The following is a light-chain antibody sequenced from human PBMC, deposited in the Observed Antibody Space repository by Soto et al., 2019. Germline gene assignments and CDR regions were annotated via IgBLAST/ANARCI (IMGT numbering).Light chain of an antibody. J-gene: IGKJ1*01. Sequence: EIVLTQSPGTLSLSPGEITTLAFRASQSVSSSYLAWYQQKPGQAPRLLIYGASSRATGIPDRFSGSGSGTDFTLTISRLEPEDFAVYYCQQYGSSPWTFGQGTKVEIK. CDR3: QQYGSSPWT. CDR2: GAS. V-gene: IGKV3-20*01. CDR1: QSVSSSY.